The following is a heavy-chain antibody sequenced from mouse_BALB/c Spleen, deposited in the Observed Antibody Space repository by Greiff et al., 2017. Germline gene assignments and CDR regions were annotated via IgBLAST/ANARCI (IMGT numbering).Heavy chain of an antibody. CDR3: ARSGDYDYRYFDV. CDR2: IYPGDGDT. D-gene: IGHD2-4*01. CDR1: GYAFSSSW. V-gene: IGHV1-82*01. J-gene: IGHJ1*01. Sequence: QVQLKQSGPELVKPGASVKISCKASGYAFSSSWMNWVKQRPGQGLEWIGRIYPGDGDTNYNGKFKGKATLTADKSSSTAYMQLSSLTSVDSAVYFCARSGDYDYRYFDVWGAGTTVTVSS.